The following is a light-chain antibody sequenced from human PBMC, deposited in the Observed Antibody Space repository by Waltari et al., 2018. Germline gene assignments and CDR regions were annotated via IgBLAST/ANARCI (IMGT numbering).Light chain of an antibody. CDR3: QAWVSNTAVV. J-gene: IGLJ2*01. V-gene: IGLV3-1*01. Sequence: SYEVPQPPSVSVSPGQTATITCSGDELAEKNLCLYQKRPCQSPVLLLYQGNKRPSGTPDRFSGSNSGNTVTLTITGALAVDEADYYCQAWVSNTAVVFGGGTKLTVL. CDR1: ELAEKN. CDR2: QGN.